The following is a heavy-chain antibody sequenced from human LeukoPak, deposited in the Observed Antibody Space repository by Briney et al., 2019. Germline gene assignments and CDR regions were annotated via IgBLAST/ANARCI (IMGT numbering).Heavy chain of an antibody. J-gene: IGHJ4*02. CDR2: ISGGGETT. D-gene: IGHD4-17*01. CDR3: ARDYADYVGYFFFDY. V-gene: IGHV3-23*01. CDR1: GFTFNNYA. Sequence: PGGSLRLSCAASGFTFNNYAMNWVRQAPGKGPEWVSSISGGGETTYYADSAKGRFTISRDNSQNTLYLQMNSLRAEDTAVYYCARDYADYVGYFFFDYWGQGTLATVSS.